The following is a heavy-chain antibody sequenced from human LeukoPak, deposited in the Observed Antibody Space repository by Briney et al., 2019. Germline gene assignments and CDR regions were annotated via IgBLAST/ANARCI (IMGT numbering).Heavy chain of an antibody. D-gene: IGHD1-26*01. J-gene: IGHJ4*02. Sequence: GASVKVSCKASGYTFNSYGISWVRQAPGQGLEWMGWISGYNGDTDYAQKFQGRISMTTDTSTSTAYMELRSLRSDDTAVYYCARDRVGEVGATWIYWGQGSLVTVSS. CDR3: ARDRVGEVGATWIY. V-gene: IGHV1-18*01. CDR2: ISGYNGDT. CDR1: GYTFNSYG.